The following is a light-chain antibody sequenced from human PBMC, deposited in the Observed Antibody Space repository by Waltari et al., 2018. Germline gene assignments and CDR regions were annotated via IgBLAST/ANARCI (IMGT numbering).Light chain of an antibody. CDR3: SSYTADTTRV. J-gene: IGLJ3*02. CDR2: DVK. CDR1: SSDVGRYKY. V-gene: IGLV2-14*03. Sequence: QSPLTQPASVSGSPGQSITISCSGTSSDVGRYKYVPWFQQLPGKAPKLKIYDVKNRPAGVSTRFSGSKSGNTASLTISGLQAEDEADYYCSSYTADTTRVFGGGTKLTVL.